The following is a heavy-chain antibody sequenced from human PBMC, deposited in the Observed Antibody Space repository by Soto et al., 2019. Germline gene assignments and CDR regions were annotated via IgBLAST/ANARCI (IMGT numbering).Heavy chain of an antibody. CDR3: ARGVRRDVAAAGSPY. D-gene: IGHD6-13*01. V-gene: IGHV1-18*01. J-gene: IGHJ4*02. CDR2: ISAYNGNT. CDR1: GHTFTSYG. Sequence: ASVKVSCKASGHTFTSYGISWVRQAPGQGLEWMGWISAYNGNTNYAQKLQGRVTMTTDTSTSTAYMELRSLRSDDTAVYYCARGVRRDVAAAGSPYWGQGTLVTVSS.